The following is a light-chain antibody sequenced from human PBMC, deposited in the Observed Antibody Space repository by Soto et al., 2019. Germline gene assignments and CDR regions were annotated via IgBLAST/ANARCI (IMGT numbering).Light chain of an antibody. CDR2: EVS. CDR3: CSYVGSSTWV. Sequence: QSALTQPASVSGSPGQSIAFSCTGTSSDVGSYNLVSWYQHHPGKAPKLIISEVSKRPSGVSDRFSGSKSGNTASLTISGLQAEDEADYYCCSYVGSSTWVFGGGTKLTVL. CDR1: SSDVGSYNL. J-gene: IGLJ3*02. V-gene: IGLV2-23*02.